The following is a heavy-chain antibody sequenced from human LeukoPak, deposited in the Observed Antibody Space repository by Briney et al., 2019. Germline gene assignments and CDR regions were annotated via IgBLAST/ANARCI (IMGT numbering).Heavy chain of an antibody. CDR2: IYPGDSGP. J-gene: IGHJ3*02. D-gene: IGHD1-26*01. CDR3: GMSGDRVPLQDDVFDI. Sequence: GESLKISCKVSGYSFTSYCIGWVRQMPGKGLEWMGIIYPGDSGPTYSPSFQGQVTISVDKSISTAYLQWSSLQASDTAMYYCGMSGDRVPLQDDVFDIWGQGTMVTVST. CDR1: GYSFTSYC. V-gene: IGHV5-51*01.